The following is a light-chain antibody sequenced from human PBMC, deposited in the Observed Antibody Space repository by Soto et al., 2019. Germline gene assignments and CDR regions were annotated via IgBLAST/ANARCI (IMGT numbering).Light chain of an antibody. CDR2: GAS. Sequence: VVLTQSPATLSLSPGDRATLSCRASRHVYINALGWYQQKPGRTPTLLNYGASTRATDIPDRFSATGSGTDFSLTISGVEPEDSAVYYCQQYGASPFTFGPGTRLEI. V-gene: IGKV3-20*01. CDR1: RHVYINA. J-gene: IGKJ3*01. CDR3: QQYGASPFT.